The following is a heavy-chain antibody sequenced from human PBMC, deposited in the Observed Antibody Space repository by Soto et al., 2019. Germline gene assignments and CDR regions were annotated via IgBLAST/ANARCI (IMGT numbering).Heavy chain of an antibody. CDR3: ARASITMVRGVMGEVLLQYYYYGMDV. V-gene: IGHV4-59*01. CDR1: GGSISSYY. Sequence: PSETLSLTCTVSGGSISSYYWSWIRQPPGKGLEWIGYIYYSGSTNYNPSLKSRVTISVDTSKNQFSLKLSSVTAADTAVYYCARASITMVRGVMGEVLLQYYYYGMDVWGQGTTVTVSS. CDR2: IYYSGST. D-gene: IGHD3-10*01. J-gene: IGHJ6*02.